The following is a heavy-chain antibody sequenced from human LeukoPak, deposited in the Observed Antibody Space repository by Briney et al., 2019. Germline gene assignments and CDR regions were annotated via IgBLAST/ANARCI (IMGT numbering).Heavy chain of an antibody. CDR1: GFTFSSYA. CDR2: ISGSGGST. J-gene: IGHJ4*02. CDR3: AKDVSYCSSASCYCGSDFDY. Sequence: GGSLRLSCAASGFTFSSYAMSWVRQAPGKGLEWVSAISGSGGSTYYADSVKGRFTISRDNSKNTLYLQMNSLRAEDTAVYYCAKDVSYCSSASCYCGSDFDYWGQGTLVTVSS. D-gene: IGHD2-2*01. V-gene: IGHV3-23*01.